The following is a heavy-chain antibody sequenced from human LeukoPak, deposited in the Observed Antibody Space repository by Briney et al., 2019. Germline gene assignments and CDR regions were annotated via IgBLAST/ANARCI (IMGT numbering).Heavy chain of an antibody. J-gene: IGHJ4*02. CDR2: IYYIGST. Sequence: PSETLSLTCTVTGGSISSYYWSWIRQPPGKGLEWIGYIYYIGSTNYNPSLKSRVTISVDTSKNQLSLKMSSVTAADTAVYYCARGRGYFDYWGQGTLVTVSS. CDR1: GGSISSYY. CDR3: ARGRGYFDY. V-gene: IGHV4-59*08.